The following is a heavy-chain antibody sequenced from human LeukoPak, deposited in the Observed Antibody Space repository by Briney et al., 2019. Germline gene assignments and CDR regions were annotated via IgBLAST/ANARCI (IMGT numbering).Heavy chain of an antibody. Sequence: PGRSLRLSCAASGFTFSSYGMHWVRQAPGKGLEWVAVISYDGSNKYYADSVKGRFTISRDNSKNTLYLQMNSLRAEDTAVYYCAKDRDYYDSSGYYYFDYWGQGTLVTVSS. J-gene: IGHJ4*02. D-gene: IGHD3-22*01. CDR2: ISYDGSNK. CDR1: GFTFSSYG. CDR3: AKDRDYYDSSGYYYFDY. V-gene: IGHV3-30*18.